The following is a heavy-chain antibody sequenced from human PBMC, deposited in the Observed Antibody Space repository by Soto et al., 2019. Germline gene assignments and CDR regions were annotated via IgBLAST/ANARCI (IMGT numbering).Heavy chain of an antibody. CDR1: GFTFSSYS. V-gene: IGHV3-48*01. CDR2: ISSSSSTI. D-gene: IGHD3-10*01. Sequence: EVQLVESGGGLVQPGGSLRLSCAASGFTFSSYSMNWVRQAPGKGLEWVSYISSSSSTIYYADSVKGRFTISRDNAKNSQYLQMNSLRAEDTAGYYCARDLSSGSEGYWGQGTLVTVSS. J-gene: IGHJ4*02. CDR3: ARDLSSGSEGY.